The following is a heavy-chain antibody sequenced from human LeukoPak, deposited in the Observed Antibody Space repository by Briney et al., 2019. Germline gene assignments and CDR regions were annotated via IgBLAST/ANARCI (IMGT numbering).Heavy chain of an antibody. V-gene: IGHV4-59*08. CDR2: MYYSGNT. CDR1: GGSISSYY. CDR3: ARHTLVGARNAFDI. D-gene: IGHD1-26*01. J-gene: IGHJ3*02. Sequence: PSETLSLTCNVSGGSISSYYWSWIRQPPGKGLEWIGYMYYSGNTNYNPSLKSRVTTSVDSSKNQFSLKLSSVTAAGTAVYYCARHTLVGARNAFDIWGQGTMVTVSS.